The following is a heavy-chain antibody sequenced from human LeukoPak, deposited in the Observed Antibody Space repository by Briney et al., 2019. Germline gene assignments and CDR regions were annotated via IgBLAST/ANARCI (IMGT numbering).Heavy chain of an antibody. J-gene: IGHJ4*02. V-gene: IGHV1-2*06. CDR3: ARASSGYQLDY. CDR2: INPNSGGT. Sequence: ASVKVSCKASGYTFTGYYMHWVRQAPRQGLEWMGRINPNSGGTNYAQKFQVRVTMTRDTSISTAYMELSRLRSDDTAVYYCARASSGYQLDYWRQGTLVTVSS. CDR1: GYTFTGYY. D-gene: IGHD3-22*01.